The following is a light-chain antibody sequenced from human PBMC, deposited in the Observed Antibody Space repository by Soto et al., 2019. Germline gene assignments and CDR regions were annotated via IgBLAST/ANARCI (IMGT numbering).Light chain of an antibody. CDR2: GAS. CDR1: QSVISSY. V-gene: IGKV3-20*01. J-gene: IGKJ2*01. Sequence: EIVLTQSPGTLSLSPGEGATLSCRASQSVISSYLAWYQQKPGQAPRLLIYGASSRATGIPDRFSGSGSGTDFTLTISRLEPEDFAVYYCQQFDRSPRTFGQGTKLEIK. CDR3: QQFDRSPRT.